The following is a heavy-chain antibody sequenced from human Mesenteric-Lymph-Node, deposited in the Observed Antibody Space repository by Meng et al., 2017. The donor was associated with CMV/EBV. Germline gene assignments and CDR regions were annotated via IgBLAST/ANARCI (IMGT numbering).Heavy chain of an antibody. Sequence: SETLSLTCTVSGGSINSYYWDWIRQPPGKGLEWIGYIYYSGSTNYNPSLKSRVTISVDTSKNQFSLKLSSVTAADTAVYYCARTWSSVWFDPWGQGTLVTVSS. D-gene: IGHD2-15*01. CDR2: IYYSGST. J-gene: IGHJ5*02. V-gene: IGHV4-59*01. CDR1: GGSINSYY. CDR3: ARTWSSVWFDP.